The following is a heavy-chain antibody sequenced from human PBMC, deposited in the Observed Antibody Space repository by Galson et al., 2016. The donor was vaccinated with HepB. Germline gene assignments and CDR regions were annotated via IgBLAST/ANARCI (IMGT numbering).Heavy chain of an antibody. CDR2: IKTRTGST. CDR1: GYTLTNNF. D-gene: IGHD2-21*02. V-gene: IGHV1-46*01. CDR3: ARVVDGDWNYVDY. Sequence: SVKVSCKASGYTLTNNFMHWVRQAPGQGLEWMGIIKTRTGSTDFAPKFRGRVSMTRDTSTSTVYMELKSLTSEDTAVYYCARVVDGDWNYVDYWGQGTLVIVSS. J-gene: IGHJ4*02.